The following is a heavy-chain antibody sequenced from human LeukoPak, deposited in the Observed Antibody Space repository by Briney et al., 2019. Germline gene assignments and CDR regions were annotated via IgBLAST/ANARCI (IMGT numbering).Heavy chain of an antibody. D-gene: IGHD2-2*01. CDR2: ISYDGSNK. CDR3: ASPTQLPLKFYYYGMDV. V-gene: IGHV3-30-3*01. CDR1: GFTFSTYA. Sequence: PGGSLRLSCAASGFTFSTYAMHWVRQAPGKGLEWVAIISYDGSNKYYADSVKGRFTISRDYSKNTLYLQMNSLIAEDTAVYCCASPTQLPLKFYYYGMDVWGQGTTVTVSS. J-gene: IGHJ6*02.